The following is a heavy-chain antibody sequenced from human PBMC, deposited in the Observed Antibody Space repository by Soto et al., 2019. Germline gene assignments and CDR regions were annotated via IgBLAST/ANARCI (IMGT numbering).Heavy chain of an antibody. CDR1: GFTFSSYS. V-gene: IGHV3-21*01. J-gene: IGHJ5*02. Sequence: GGSLRLSCAASGFTFSSYSMNWVRQAPGKGLEWVSSISSSSSYIYYADSVKGRFTISRDNAKNSLYLQMNSLRAEDTAVYYCARDTLRYFDWLPYNWFDPWGQGTLVTVSS. D-gene: IGHD3-9*01. CDR3: ARDTLRYFDWLPYNWFDP. CDR2: ISSSSSYI.